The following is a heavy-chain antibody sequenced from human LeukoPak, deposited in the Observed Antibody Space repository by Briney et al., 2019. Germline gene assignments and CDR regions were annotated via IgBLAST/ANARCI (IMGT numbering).Heavy chain of an antibody. CDR2: MYYSGTI. J-gene: IGHJ3*02. V-gene: IGHV4-59*01. CDR1: GGSISSYY. CDR3: ARGPPSTDTFDI. Sequence: SETLSLTCTVSGGSISSYYWSWIRQPPGKGLEWIRYMYYSGTIKYNPSLKSRVTISVDRSKNQFSLKLTSVTAADTAVYYCARGPPSTDTFDIWGQGTTVTVSS.